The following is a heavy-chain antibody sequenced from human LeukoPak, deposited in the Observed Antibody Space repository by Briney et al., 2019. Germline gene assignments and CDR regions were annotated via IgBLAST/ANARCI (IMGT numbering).Heavy chain of an antibody. J-gene: IGHJ4*02. V-gene: IGHV3-30*18. CDR3: AKFAGKGYFDY. Sequence: PGRFLRLSCAASGFTFNSYAMHWVRQAPGKGLEWVAIISKDGSNEHYADSVKGRFTVSRDNSKNTLYMQMNSLRVEDTAVYYCAKFAGKGYFDYWGQGTQVT. CDR1: GFTFNSYA. CDR2: ISKDGSNE. D-gene: IGHD3-16*01.